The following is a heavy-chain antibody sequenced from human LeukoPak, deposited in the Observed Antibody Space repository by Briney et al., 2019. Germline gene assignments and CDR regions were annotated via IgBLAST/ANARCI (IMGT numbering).Heavy chain of an antibody. CDR1: GGSISSSSYY. D-gene: IGHD6-13*01. CDR2: IYYSGST. V-gene: IGHV4-39*01. CDR3: ARIRYSSSSYHFDY. Sequence: SGTLSPTCTVSGGSISSSSYYWGWIRQPPGKGLEWIGSIYYSGSTYYNPSLESRVTISVDTSKNQFSLKLSSVTAADTAVYYCARIRYSSSSYHFDYWGQGTLVTVSS. J-gene: IGHJ4*02.